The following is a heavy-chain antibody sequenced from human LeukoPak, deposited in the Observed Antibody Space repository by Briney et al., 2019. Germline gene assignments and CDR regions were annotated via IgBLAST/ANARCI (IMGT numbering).Heavy chain of an antibody. CDR2: IYLGDSNT. J-gene: IGHJ5*02. CDR3: ARQCSGGSCYLGAWFDP. V-gene: IGHV5-51*01. CDR1: GHSFTTYW. D-gene: IGHD2-15*01. Sequence: GESLKISCQGSGHSFTTYWIGWVRQMPGKGLEWMGIIYLGDSNTKYSPSFQGQVTISADKSISTAYLQWSSLKASDTAMYYCARQCSGGSCYLGAWFDPWGQGTLVTVSS.